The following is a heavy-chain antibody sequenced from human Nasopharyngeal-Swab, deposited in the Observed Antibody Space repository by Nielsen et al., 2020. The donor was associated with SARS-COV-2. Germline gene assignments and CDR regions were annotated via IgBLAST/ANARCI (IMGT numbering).Heavy chain of an antibody. CDR2: IYYSGST. CDR3: ARETLGLGIVVGDY. D-gene: IGHD3-22*01. Sequence: SETLSLTCTVSGCSISSGGYYWSWIRQHPGKGLEWIGYIYYSGSTYYNPSLKSRVTISVDTSKNQFSLKLSSVTAADTAVYYCARETLGLGIVVGDYWGQGTLVTVSS. CDR1: GCSISSGGYY. J-gene: IGHJ4*02. V-gene: IGHV4-31*03.